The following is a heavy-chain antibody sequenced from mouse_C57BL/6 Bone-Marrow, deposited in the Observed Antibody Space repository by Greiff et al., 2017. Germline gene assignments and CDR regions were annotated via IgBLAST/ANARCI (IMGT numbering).Heavy chain of an antibody. J-gene: IGHJ3*01. Sequence: LQQSGAELVKPGASVKLSCKASGYTFPSYWMHWVKQRPGQGLEWIGMIHPNSGSTNYNEKFKSKATLTVDKSSSTAYMQLSSLTSEDSAVYYCARYDYGNYGGFAYWGKGTLVTVSA. CDR2: IHPNSGST. D-gene: IGHD2-1*01. V-gene: IGHV1-64*01. CDR1: GYTFPSYW. CDR3: ARYDYGNYGGFAY.